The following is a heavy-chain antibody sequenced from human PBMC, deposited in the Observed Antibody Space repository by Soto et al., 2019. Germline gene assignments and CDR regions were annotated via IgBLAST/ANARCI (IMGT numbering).Heavy chain of an antibody. CDR1: GGSFSGYY. V-gene: IGHV4-34*01. CDR3: ARAAPELRYFDWLFSSAFDI. Sequence: PSETLSLTCAFYGGSFSGYYWSLIRQPPGKGLEWIGEINRSGSTNYNPSLKSRVTISVDTSKNQFSLRLSSVTAADTAVYYCARAAPELRYFDWLFSSAFDIWGQGTMVTVSS. CDR2: INRSGST. D-gene: IGHD3-9*01. J-gene: IGHJ3*02.